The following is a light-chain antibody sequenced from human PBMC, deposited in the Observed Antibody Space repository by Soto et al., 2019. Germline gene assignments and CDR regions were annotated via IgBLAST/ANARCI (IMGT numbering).Light chain of an antibody. Sequence: ALTQPASVSGSPGQSITISCTGTSSDVGGYKYVSWYQQHPGKVPKLMIYEVSNRPSGVSNRFSGSKSANTASLTISGLQAEDEADYYCSSYTSSNTLVFGTGTKLTVL. CDR2: EVS. J-gene: IGLJ1*01. CDR1: SSDVGGYKY. V-gene: IGLV2-14*01. CDR3: SSYTSSNTLV.